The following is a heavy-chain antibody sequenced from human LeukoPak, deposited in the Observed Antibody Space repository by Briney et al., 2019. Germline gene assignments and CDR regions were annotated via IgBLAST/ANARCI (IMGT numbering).Heavy chain of an antibody. Sequence: ASVKVSCKASGYTFTAYYMHWVRQAPGQGPEWMGWINPNTGDTRYAQKFQGRVTMTRDTTISTAYLELSRLTSDDTAVYYCASYPRYVSTPPFDYWGQGTLVTVSS. V-gene: IGHV1-2*02. CDR1: GYTFTAYY. CDR3: ASYPRYVSTPPFDY. J-gene: IGHJ4*02. CDR2: INPNTGDT. D-gene: IGHD2-15*01.